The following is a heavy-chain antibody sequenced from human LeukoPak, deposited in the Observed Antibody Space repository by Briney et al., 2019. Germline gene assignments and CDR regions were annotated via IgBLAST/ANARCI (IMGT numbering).Heavy chain of an antibody. D-gene: IGHD6-19*01. CDR2: ISSSSSYI. J-gene: IGHJ4*02. CDR3: ARDRWHSSGWYTGEFDY. CDR1: GFTFSSLA. V-gene: IGHV3-21*01. Sequence: GGSLRLSCAASGFTFSSLAMTWVRQAPGKGLEWVSSISSSSSYIYYADSVKGRFTISRDNAKNSLYLQMNSLRAEDTAVYCCARDRWHSSGWYTGEFDYWGQGTLVTVSS.